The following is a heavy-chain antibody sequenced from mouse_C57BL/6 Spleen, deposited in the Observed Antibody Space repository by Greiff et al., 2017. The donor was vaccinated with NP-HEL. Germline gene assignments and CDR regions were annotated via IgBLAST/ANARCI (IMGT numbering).Heavy chain of an antibody. CDR2: IDPSDSYT. CDR1: GYTFTSYW. Sequence: QVQLQQPGAELVMPGASVKLSYKASGYTFTSYWMHWVKQRPGQGLEWIGEIDPSDSYTNYNQKFKGKSTLTVDKSSSTAYMQLSSLTSEDSAVYYCASLTKRGYFDVWGTGTTVTVSS. V-gene: IGHV1-69*01. J-gene: IGHJ1*03. CDR3: ASLTKRGYFDV.